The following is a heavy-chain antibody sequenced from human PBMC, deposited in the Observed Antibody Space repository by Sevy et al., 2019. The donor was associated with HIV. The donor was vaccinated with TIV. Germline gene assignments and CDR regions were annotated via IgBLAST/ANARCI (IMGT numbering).Heavy chain of an antibody. D-gene: IGHD3-22*01. CDR3: AIDHRRDGMIVVPFEK. CDR2: IRSETGGGTT. Sequence: GGSLRLSYAASGLSFSNAWMAWVRQAPGKGLEWVGRIRSETGGGTTDFAAFAKGKFTISRDDPKNTLYVQMNSLKTEDTAVYYCAIDHRRDGMIVVPFEKWGLGTLVTVSS. CDR1: GLSFSNAW. V-gene: IGHV3-15*01. J-gene: IGHJ4*02.